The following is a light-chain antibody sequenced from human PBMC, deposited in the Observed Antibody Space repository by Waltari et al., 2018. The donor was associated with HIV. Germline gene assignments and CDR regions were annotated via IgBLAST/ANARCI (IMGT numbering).Light chain of an antibody. V-gene: IGLV3-19*01. J-gene: IGLJ2*01. Sequence: ELTPDPAVSVALGTHVQIACLGDTLRKSCAVLYRLRPGQAPQLLVYGKNCPPPGIPDRFSASSSGNRAFLTITGARAEDEADYYCACWDRSGDYILFGGGTSLTGL. CDR1: TLRKSC. CDR2: GKN. CDR3: ACWDRSGDYIL.